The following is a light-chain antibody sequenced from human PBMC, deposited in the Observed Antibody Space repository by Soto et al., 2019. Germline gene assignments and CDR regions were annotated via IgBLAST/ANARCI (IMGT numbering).Light chain of an antibody. CDR3: NSYTTSNTRQIV. J-gene: IGLJ1*01. V-gene: IGLV2-14*01. CDR1: SSDVGGYNY. Sequence: QSALTQPASVSGSPGQSITISCTGTSSDVGGYNYVSWYQQHPGKAPKFMIYDVSNRPSGVSTRFSGSKSGNTASLTTSGLQAEDEADYYCNSYTTSNTRQIVFGTGTRSPS. CDR2: DVS.